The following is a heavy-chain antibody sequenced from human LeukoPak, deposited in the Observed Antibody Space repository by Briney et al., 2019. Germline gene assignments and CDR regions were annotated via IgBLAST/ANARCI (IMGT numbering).Heavy chain of an antibody. D-gene: IGHD3-16*01. CDR3: AADLSNPRMGASYLDS. CDR1: GFTSTNFA. CDR2: IIVGSGAT. J-gene: IGHJ4*02. Sequence: SVKVSCKASGFTSTNFAVQWVRQARGQRLEWIGWIIVGSGATKCAQDFQERVAITRDSSTSTLYMELRSLTSEDTAVYYCAADLSNPRMGASYLDSWGQGTLVTVSS. V-gene: IGHV1-58*01.